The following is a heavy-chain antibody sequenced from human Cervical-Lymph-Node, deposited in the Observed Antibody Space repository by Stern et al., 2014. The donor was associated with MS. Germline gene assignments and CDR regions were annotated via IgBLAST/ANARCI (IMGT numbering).Heavy chain of an antibody. Sequence: QVQLQESGPGLVKPSGTLSLTCAISGGSIISSNWWSWVRQPPGKGLEWIGDIYHSGSTNYNPSLKSGVTISVDRSKNQFSLKLNSVTAADTAVYYCARDYDDSGFWGQGTLVTVSS. V-gene: IGHV4-4*02. J-gene: IGHJ4*02. CDR1: GGSIISSNW. CDR2: IYHSGST. D-gene: IGHD3-22*01. CDR3: ARDYDDSGF.